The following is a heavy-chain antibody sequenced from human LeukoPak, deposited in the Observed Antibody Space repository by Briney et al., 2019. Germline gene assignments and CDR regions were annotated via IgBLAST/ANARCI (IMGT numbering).Heavy chain of an antibody. CDR3: ARHALYCSSTSCYGGYYYYGMDV. J-gene: IGHJ6*02. CDR2: IYDGDSDT. CDR1: GYSFTSYW. Sequence: ESLKISCKGSGYSFTSYWIGWVRQMPGKGLEWMGIIYDGDSDTRYSPSFQGQVTISADKSISTAYLQWSSLKASDTAMYYCARHALYCSSTSCYGGYYYYGMDVWGQGTTVTVSS. D-gene: IGHD2-2*01. V-gene: IGHV5-51*01.